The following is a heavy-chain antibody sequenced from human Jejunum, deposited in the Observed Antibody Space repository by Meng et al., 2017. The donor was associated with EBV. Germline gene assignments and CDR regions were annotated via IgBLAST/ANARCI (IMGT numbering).Heavy chain of an antibody. CDR2: ISNSGGNT. V-gene: IGHV3-23*01. CDR1: GFTFSDYA. Sequence: ELQTLGAGGGLGQPGGSLRLSCVASGFTFSDYAMSWVRQAPRKGLEWVSTISNSGGNTHYADSVKGRFTISRDNSKNTLYLQMNSLRAEDMAVYYCTKDVGVVLFDYWGQGTLVTVSS. CDR3: TKDVGVVLFDY. D-gene: IGHD2-8*01. J-gene: IGHJ4*02.